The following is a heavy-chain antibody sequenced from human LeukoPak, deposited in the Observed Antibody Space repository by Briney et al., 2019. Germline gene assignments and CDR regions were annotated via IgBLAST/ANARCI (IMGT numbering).Heavy chain of an antibody. V-gene: IGHV3-33*06. Sequence: GRSLRLSCAASGFTFSSYGMHWVRQAPGKGLEWVTVVWDDGSSQNYADSVKGRFTISRDNSKNMLYLQMNSLRAEDTAVYYCAKDQWNPDYWGQGTLVSVSS. CDR3: AKDQWNPDY. D-gene: IGHD6-19*01. CDR1: GFTFSSYG. CDR2: VWDDGSSQ. J-gene: IGHJ4*02.